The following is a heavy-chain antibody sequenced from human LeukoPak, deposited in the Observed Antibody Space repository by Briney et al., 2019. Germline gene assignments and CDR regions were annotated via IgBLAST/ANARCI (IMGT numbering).Heavy chain of an antibody. CDR3: AKEVYRYNFAGLDY. Sequence: GGSLRLSCAASGFTFSSYAMSWVRQAPGKGLEWVSGISGSGGKTYYADSVKGRFTISRDNSKNTLYLQMNSLRAEDTAVYYCAKEVYRYNFAGLDYWGQGTLVTVSS. V-gene: IGHV3-23*01. D-gene: IGHD5-18*01. J-gene: IGHJ4*02. CDR2: ISGSGGKT. CDR1: GFTFSSYA.